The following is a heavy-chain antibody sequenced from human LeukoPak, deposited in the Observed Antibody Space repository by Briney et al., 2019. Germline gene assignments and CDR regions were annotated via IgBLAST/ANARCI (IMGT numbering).Heavy chain of an antibody. D-gene: IGHD5-24*01. Sequence: PSETLSLTCTVSGGSISSSSYYWGWIRQPPGKGLEWIGSIYYSGSTYYNPSLKSRVTISVDTSKNQFSLKLSSVAAADTAVYYCARGDGYNLGFDYWGQGTLVTVSS. J-gene: IGHJ4*02. CDR1: GGSISSSSYY. CDR2: IYYSGST. CDR3: ARGDGYNLGFDY. V-gene: IGHV4-39*07.